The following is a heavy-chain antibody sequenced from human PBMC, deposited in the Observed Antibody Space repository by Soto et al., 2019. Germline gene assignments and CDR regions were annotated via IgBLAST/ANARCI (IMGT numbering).Heavy chain of an antibody. Sequence: ESLKISCKCSGYSFTSYWISCVRQLPGKGLEWMGRIDPSDSYTNYSPSFQGHVTISADKSISTAYLQWSSLKASDTAMYYCARHPPRMMTTVYYYGMDVWGQGTTLTVSS. V-gene: IGHV5-10-1*01. CDR1: GYSFTSYW. CDR2: IDPSDSYT. J-gene: IGHJ6*02. D-gene: IGHD4-17*01. CDR3: ARHPPRMMTTVYYYGMDV.